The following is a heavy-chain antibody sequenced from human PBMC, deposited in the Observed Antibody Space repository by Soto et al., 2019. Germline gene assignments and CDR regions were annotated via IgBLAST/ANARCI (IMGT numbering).Heavy chain of an antibody. CDR3: VRGASLNFDY. V-gene: IGHV3-20*04. CDR1: GFSVSSSH. Sequence: TGGSLRLSCAASGFSVSSSHMIWVRQAPGKGLEWVSGVNWNGGSTGYADSVKGRFTISRDNAKNSLYLQMNSLRAEDTAFYYCVRGASLNFDYWGQGTLVTVSS. CDR2: VNWNGGST. D-gene: IGHD1-26*01. J-gene: IGHJ4*02.